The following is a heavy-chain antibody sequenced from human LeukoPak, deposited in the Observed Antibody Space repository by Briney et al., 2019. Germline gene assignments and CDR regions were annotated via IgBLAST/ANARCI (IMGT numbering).Heavy chain of an antibody. CDR1: GYTFSGYY. CDR3: ARENYFDSSGYSH. J-gene: IGHJ4*02. Sequence: ASVKVSCKASGYTFSGYYIHWVRQTPGEGLEWMGWIHPDFGGTNYAQKFQGRLTMTRDTSTSTAYMELNRLTSDDTAVYYCARENYFDSSGYSHWGQGTLVTVSP. CDR2: IHPDFGGT. D-gene: IGHD3-22*01. V-gene: IGHV1-2*02.